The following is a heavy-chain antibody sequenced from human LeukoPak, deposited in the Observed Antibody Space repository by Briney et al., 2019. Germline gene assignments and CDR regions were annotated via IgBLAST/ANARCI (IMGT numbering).Heavy chain of an antibody. D-gene: IGHD3-10*01. V-gene: IGHV3-48*03. Sequence: PGGSLRLSCAASGFTFSHYGMNWPRQAPAKGLEWVSYFDSSRGTTYYADSVKGRFTVSRDDAKKSLFLQMNSLRAEDTAVYYCARESAARRYGEGWGYYYYYGMDVWGQGTTVTVSS. CDR2: FDSSRGTT. CDR1: GFTFSHYG. J-gene: IGHJ6*02. CDR3: ARESAARRYGEGWGYYYYYGMDV.